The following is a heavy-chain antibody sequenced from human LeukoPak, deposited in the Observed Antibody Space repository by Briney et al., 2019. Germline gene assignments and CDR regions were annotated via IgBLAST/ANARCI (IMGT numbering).Heavy chain of an antibody. CDR2: INAYNGNT. D-gene: IGHD5-12*01. CDR3: ARSGYDSAFDI. Sequence: GASVNVSFKSSVYTFTSYGISWVRQAPRQGLEWMGWINAYNGNTNYAQKLQGRVTMTTDTSTSPAYTELRSLRSDGTAVYYCARSGYDSAFDIWGQGTMVTVSS. J-gene: IGHJ3*02. CDR1: VYTFTSYG. V-gene: IGHV1-18*01.